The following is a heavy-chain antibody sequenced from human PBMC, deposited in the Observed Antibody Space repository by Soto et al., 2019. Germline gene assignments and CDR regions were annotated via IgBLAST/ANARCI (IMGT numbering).Heavy chain of an antibody. CDR2: ISGSGGTT. CDR1: GFTFSIYA. D-gene: IGHD6-19*01. J-gene: IGHJ2*01. CDR3: AKSRYSSGWRYWYFDL. V-gene: IGHV3-23*01. Sequence: QPGGSLRLSCASSGFTFSIYAMTWVRQAPGKGLEWVSAISGSGGTTYYADSVEGRFTISRDNSKNTLFLQMNSLRAEDTAVYYCAKSRYSSGWRYWYFDLWGRGTLVTVSS.